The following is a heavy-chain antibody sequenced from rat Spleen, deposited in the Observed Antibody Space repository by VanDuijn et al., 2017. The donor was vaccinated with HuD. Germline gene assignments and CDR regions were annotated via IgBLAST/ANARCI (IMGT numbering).Heavy chain of an antibody. CDR2: IIYDGSST. V-gene: IGHV5-7*01. D-gene: IGHD4-3*01. Sequence: EVQLVESGGGLVQPGRSLKLSCAASGFTFSDYNMAWVRQAPKKGLEWVATIIYDGSSTYYRDSVKGRFTISRDNAKSTLYLQMDSLRSEDTATYYGARHNSGYGVMDAWGQGASVTVSS. CDR1: GFTFSDYN. CDR3: ARHNSGYGVMDA. J-gene: IGHJ4*01.